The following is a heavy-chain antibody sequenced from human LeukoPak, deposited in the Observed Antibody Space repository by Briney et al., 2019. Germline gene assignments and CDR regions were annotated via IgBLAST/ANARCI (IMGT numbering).Heavy chain of an antibody. CDR1: GFTFSSTW. J-gene: IGHJ4*02. V-gene: IGHV3-74*01. CDR2: ITSDGSST. CDR3: GRDGTYCCGDCHSDD. D-gene: IGHD2-21*02. Sequence: GGSLRLSCAASGFTFSSTWKNWVRLGPATGLEWVSRITSDGSSTIYADSSNGRFTISRDNAKNSLYLQMNSVRADDKAVYCCGRDGTYCCGDCHSDDWGQGTLVTASS.